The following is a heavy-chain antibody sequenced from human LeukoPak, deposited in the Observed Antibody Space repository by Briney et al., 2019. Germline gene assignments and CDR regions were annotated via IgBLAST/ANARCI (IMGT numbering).Heavy chain of an antibody. D-gene: IGHD3-10*01. Sequence: ASVKVSCKTSGYSFTAFYIHWVRQAPGQGLEWMGWIHPKRGDTNYAQKFQGRVTMTRDTSISTAYLDLSSLRSDDTAVYYCARDGDYGTGSYYRGCIDSLGQGRPVSV. CDR3: ARDGDYGTGSYYRGCIDS. CDR1: GYSFTAFY. J-gene: IGHJ4*02. V-gene: IGHV1-2*02. CDR2: IHPKRGDT.